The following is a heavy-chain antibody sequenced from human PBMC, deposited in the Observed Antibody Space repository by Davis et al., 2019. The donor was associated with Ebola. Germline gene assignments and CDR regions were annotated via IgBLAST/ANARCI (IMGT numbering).Heavy chain of an antibody. CDR2: IYYSVSA. Sequence: PGGSLRLSCSVSGGSIRSYYWTWIRQPPGKGLEWIGNIYYSVSAHDNPSLKSRVTISVDTSKNQVSLKLTSVTAADTAVYYCLGGRYGEPFDYWGQGTLVTVSS. CDR3: LGGRYGEPFDY. J-gene: IGHJ4*02. V-gene: IGHV4-59*01. D-gene: IGHD1-14*01. CDR1: GGSIRSYY.